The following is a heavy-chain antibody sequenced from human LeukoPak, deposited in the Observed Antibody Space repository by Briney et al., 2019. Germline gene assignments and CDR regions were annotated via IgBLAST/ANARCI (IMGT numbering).Heavy chain of an antibody. CDR2: IIPIFGTA. D-gene: IGHD6-13*01. Sequence: SVKVPCKASGGTFSSYAISWVRQAPGQGLEWMGGIIPIFGTANYAQKFQGRVTITTDESTSTAYMELSSLRSEDTAVYYCARDLNPAAGCFDYWGQGTLVTVSS. CDR3: ARDLNPAAGCFDY. J-gene: IGHJ4*02. V-gene: IGHV1-69*05. CDR1: GGTFSSYA.